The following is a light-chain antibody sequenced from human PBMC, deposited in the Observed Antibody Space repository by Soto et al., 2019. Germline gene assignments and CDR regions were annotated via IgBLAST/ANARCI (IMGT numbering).Light chain of an antibody. Sequence: DIQMTQSPSSLSASVGDRVTITCRASQSVRTYLNWYQRKPRKAPKVLIYGASALQSGVPSRFSGSGSGTDFTLTVSSLQPEDFATYYCQQSFTTPYTFGQGTKLEIK. CDR2: GAS. CDR3: QQSFTTPYT. J-gene: IGKJ2*01. CDR1: QSVRTY. V-gene: IGKV1-39*01.